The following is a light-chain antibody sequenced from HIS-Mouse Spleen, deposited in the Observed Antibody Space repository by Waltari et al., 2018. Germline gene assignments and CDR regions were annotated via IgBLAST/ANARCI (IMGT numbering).Light chain of an antibody. J-gene: IGLJ2*01. V-gene: IGLV3-25*03. CDR1: ALPKHY. CDR2: NAS. Sequence: SYELTQPPSVSVSPGQTARITCSGDALPKHYAYGYQRKPGQAPVLVIYNASERPSGIPERFSGSSSGTTVTLTISGFQAEDEADYYCQSADSSGTYVVFGGGTKLTVL. CDR3: QSADSSGTYVV.